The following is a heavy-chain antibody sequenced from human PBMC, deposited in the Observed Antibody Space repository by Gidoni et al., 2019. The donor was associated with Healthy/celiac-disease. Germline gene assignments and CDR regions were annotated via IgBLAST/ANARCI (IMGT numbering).Heavy chain of an antibody. Sequence: VQRWGVGGGMVKTGGRLRLSCAASVFTFSSDSMNWVRQAPVKGLEWVASISSSMSYIYYADSVKGRFTISRDNAKNSLYLQMNSLRAEDTAVYYCARINVAAADFDYWGQGTLVTVSS. CDR2: ISSSMSYI. CDR1: VFTFSSDS. D-gene: IGHD6-13*01. CDR3: ARINVAAADFDY. V-gene: IGHV3-21*01. J-gene: IGHJ4*02.